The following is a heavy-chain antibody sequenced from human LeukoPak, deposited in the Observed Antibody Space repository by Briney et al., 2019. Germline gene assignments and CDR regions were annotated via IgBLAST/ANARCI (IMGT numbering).Heavy chain of an antibody. J-gene: IGHJ4*02. V-gene: IGHV3-15*01. CDR3: TTSPYYYDSSGAYYFDY. CDR2: NTDGRTT. Sequence: NTDGRTTDYAAPVKGRFTISRHESKNTLYLQMNSLKTEDTAVYYCTTSPYYYDSSGAYYFDYWGQGTLVTVSS. D-gene: IGHD3-22*01.